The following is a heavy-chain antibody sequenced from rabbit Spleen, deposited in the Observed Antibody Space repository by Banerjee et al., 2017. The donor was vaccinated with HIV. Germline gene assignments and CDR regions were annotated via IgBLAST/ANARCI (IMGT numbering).Heavy chain of an antibody. D-gene: IGHD4-1*01. CDR2: IDPVFGIT. V-gene: IGHV1S47*01. Sequence: QEQVVESGGGLVQPGGSLKLSCKASGFDFSSYGVSWVRQVPGKGLEWIGYIDPVFGITYYANWVNGRFTISRDNAQNTLFLQLTSLTAADTATYFCVREVAAKFNLWGPGTLVTVS. J-gene: IGHJ4*01. CDR3: VREVAAKFNL. CDR1: GFDFSSYG.